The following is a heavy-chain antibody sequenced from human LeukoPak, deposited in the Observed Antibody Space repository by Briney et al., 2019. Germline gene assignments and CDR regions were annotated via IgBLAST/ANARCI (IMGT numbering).Heavy chain of an antibody. V-gene: IGHV3-33*01. Sequence: PGRSLRLSCAAPGFTFSSYGMHWVRQAPGKGLEWVAVIWYDGSNAYYADSVKGRFTISRDNSKNTVYLQMNSLRAEDTAVYYCASYSSSSIAEYWGQGTLVTVSS. CDR2: IWYDGSNA. CDR3: ASYSSSSIAEY. CDR1: GFTFSSYG. J-gene: IGHJ4*02. D-gene: IGHD6-6*01.